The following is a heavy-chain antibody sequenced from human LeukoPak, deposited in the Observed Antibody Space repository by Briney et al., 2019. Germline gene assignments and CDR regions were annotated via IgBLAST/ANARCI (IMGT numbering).Heavy chain of an antibody. CDR2: ISSSSSSI. D-gene: IGHD5-24*01. CDR1: GFSFSSYW. J-gene: IGHJ3*02. Sequence: GGSLRLSCAASGFSFSSYWMSWVRQAPGKGLEWVSCISSSSSSIYYADSVKGRFTISRDNAKNSLYLQMNSLRVEDTAVYYCAREDGEAFDIWGPGTMVTVSS. V-gene: IGHV3-21*01. CDR3: AREDGEAFDI.